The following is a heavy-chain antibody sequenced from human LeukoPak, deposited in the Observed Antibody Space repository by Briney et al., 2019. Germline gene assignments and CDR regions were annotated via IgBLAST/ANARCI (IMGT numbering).Heavy chain of an antibody. CDR3: ARFYGGNSLWYFDY. CDR1: GGSISSYY. CDR2: IYYSGST. V-gene: IGHV4-59*01. D-gene: IGHD4-23*01. J-gene: IGHJ4*02. Sequence: SETLSLTCTVSGGSISSYYGSWIRQPPGKGLEWIGYIYYSGSTNYNPSLKSRVTISVDTSKNQFSLKLSSVTAADTAVYYCARFYGGNSLWYFDYWGQGTLVTVSS.